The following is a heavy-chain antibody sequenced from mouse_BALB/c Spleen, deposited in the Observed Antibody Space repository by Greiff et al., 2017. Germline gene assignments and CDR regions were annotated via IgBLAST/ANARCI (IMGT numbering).Heavy chain of an antibody. Sequence: EVKLQESGPGLVKPSQSLSLTCSVTGYSITSGYYWNWIRQFPGNKLEWMGYISYDGSNNYNPSLKNRISITRDTSKNQFFLKLNSVTTEDTATYYCARGLDLFYYGKDWYFDVWGAGTTVTVSS. CDR2: ISYDGSN. J-gene: IGHJ1*01. CDR1: GYSITSGYY. CDR3: ARGLDLFYYGKDWYFDV. V-gene: IGHV3-6*02. D-gene: IGHD1-1*01.